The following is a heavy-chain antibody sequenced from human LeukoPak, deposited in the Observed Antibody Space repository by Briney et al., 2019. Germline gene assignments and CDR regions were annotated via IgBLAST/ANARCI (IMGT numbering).Heavy chain of an antibody. CDR3: ARDLNIVVVPAAIGPYYYYGMDV. J-gene: IGHJ6*02. D-gene: IGHD2-2*01. V-gene: IGHV3-74*01. Sequence: PGGSLRLSCAASGFTFSSYWMPWVRQAPGKGLVWVSRINSDGSSTSYADSVKGRFTISRDNAKNTLYLQMNSLRAEDTAVYYCARDLNIVVVPAAIGPYYYYGMDVWGQGTTVTVSS. CDR1: GFTFSSYW. CDR2: INSDGSST.